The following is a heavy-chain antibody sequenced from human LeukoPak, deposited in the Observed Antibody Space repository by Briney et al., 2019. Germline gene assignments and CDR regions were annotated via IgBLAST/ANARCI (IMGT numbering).Heavy chain of an antibody. D-gene: IGHD2-15*01. J-gene: IGHJ4*02. Sequence: PGGALRLSCAASGFTFSSYALNWVRQAPGKGLEYVSAISPGGGTTYYAGSVKGRFSIFRDNSENTLYLQMDSLRAEDMAVYYCARLLSGGSCYDYCGQRTLVSVSS. V-gene: IGHV3-64*02. CDR3: ARLLSGGSCYDY. CDR1: GFTFSSYA. CDR2: ISPGGGTT.